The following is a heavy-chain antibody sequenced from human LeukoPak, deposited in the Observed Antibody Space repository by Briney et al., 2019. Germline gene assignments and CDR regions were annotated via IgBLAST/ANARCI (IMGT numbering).Heavy chain of an antibody. V-gene: IGHV4-39*01. CDR1: GGSIISSSYY. D-gene: IGHD6-19*01. CDR3: ARQGPYSSGWYPQFDY. J-gene: IGHJ4*02. CDR2: IYYSGNT. Sequence: SETLSLTCTVSGGSIISSSYYWGWIRQPPGKGLEWIGSIYYSGNTYYNPSLKSRVTIFVDTSKNQFSLRLSSVTAVDTAVHYCARQGPYSSGWYPQFDYWGQGTLVTVSS.